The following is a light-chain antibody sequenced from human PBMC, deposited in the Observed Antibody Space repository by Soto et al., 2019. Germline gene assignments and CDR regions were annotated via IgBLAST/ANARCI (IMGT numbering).Light chain of an antibody. J-gene: IGKJ4*01. CDR3: QQYSNSPLT. V-gene: IGKV3-20*01. CDR1: QSVSSS. CDR2: SAS. Sequence: EIVLTYSPGTLSLSPGEIATLSCGASQSVSSSLAWYQQKPGQAPRLLIHSASSRATGIPDRFSGSGSGTDFTLTISRLEPEDSAVYYCQQYSNSPLTFGGATKVDIK.